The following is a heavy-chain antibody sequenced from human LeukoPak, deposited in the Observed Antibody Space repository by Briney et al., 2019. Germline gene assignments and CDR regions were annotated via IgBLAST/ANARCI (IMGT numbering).Heavy chain of an antibody. V-gene: IGHV4-38-2*01. CDR2: IYHSGST. CDR3: ARIITMIRGERSGYFAS. CDR1: GYGISSDYY. J-gene: IGHJ4*02. Sequence: SETPSLTSAVSGYGISSDYYWGWIRQPPGKGLEWMASIYHSGSTYYNPSLKNRVTISVTTSKTQLSLELISVAAADTAVYYCARIITMIRGERSGYFASWGQGTLVTVSS. D-gene: IGHD3-10*01.